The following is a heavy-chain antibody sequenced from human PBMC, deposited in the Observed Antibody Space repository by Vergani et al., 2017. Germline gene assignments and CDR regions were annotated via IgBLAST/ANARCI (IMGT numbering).Heavy chain of an antibody. CDR3: VRVKGSNWNDHLYDI. Sequence: EVQVVESGGGLVQPGGSLRLSCAASGFIFSDHYMDWVRQAPGKGLEWVGRIRNKANDYTTQYAESVKGRFTISRDDSKSYLYLQMNSLHTEDTALYYFVRVKGSNWNDHLYDIWGQGTLVTVSS. J-gene: IGHJ3*02. D-gene: IGHD1-1*01. V-gene: IGHV3-72*01. CDR2: IRNKANDYTT. CDR1: GFIFSDHY.